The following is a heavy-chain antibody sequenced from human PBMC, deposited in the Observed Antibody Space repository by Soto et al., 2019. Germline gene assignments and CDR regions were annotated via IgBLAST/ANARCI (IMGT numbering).Heavy chain of an antibody. CDR3: GRAVRDFWRGYSTTVTTCFDY. CDR1: GGSFSGYY. Sequence: SETLSLTCAVYGGSFSGYYWSWIRQPPGKGLEWIGEINHSGSTNYNPSLKSRVTISVDTSKNQFSLKLSSVTAADTAVYYCGRAVRDFWRGYSTTVTTCFDYWGQGTLVTVSS. V-gene: IGHV4-34*01. CDR2: INHSGST. D-gene: IGHD4-17*01. J-gene: IGHJ4*02.